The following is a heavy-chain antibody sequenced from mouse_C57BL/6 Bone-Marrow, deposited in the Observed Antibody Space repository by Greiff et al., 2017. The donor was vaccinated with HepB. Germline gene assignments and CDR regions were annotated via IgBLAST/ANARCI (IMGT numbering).Heavy chain of an antibody. D-gene: IGHD2-10*02. CDR3: ARQYEDAMDY. V-gene: IGHV5-15*01. CDR2: ISNLAYSI. CDR1: GFTFSDYG. Sequence: EVQLQESGGGLVQPGGSLKLSCAASGFTFSDYGMAWVRQAPRKGPEWVAFISNLAYSIYYADTVTGRFTISRENAKNTLYLEMSSLRSEDTAMYYCARQYEDAMDYWGQGTSVTVSS. J-gene: IGHJ4*01.